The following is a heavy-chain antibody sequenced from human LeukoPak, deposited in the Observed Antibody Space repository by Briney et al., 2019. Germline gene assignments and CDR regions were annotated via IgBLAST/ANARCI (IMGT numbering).Heavy chain of an antibody. D-gene: IGHD6-25*01. CDR1: GGSFSGYY. J-gene: IGHJ4*02. V-gene: IGHV4-34*01. CDR2: INHSGST. Sequence: SETLSLTCAVYGGSFSGYYWSWIRQPPGKGLEWIGEINHSGSTNYNPSLKSRVTISEDTSKNQYSLNLRSMTAADTAVYYCARSQYSTGLFDFWGQGTLVTVSS. CDR3: ARSQYSTGLFDF.